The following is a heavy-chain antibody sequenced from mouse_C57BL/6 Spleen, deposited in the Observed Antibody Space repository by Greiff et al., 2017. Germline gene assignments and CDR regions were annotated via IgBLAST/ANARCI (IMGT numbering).Heavy chain of an antibody. V-gene: IGHV5-16*01. CDR3: ARFDDYDRAMDY. Sequence: EVKLMESEGGLVQPGSSMKLSCTASGFTFSDYYMAWVRQVPEKGLEWVANINYDGSSTYYLDSLKSRFIISRDNAKNILYLQMSSLKSEDTATXYCARFDDYDRAMDYWGQGTSVTVSS. CDR1: GFTFSDYY. CDR2: INYDGSST. J-gene: IGHJ4*01. D-gene: IGHD2-4*01.